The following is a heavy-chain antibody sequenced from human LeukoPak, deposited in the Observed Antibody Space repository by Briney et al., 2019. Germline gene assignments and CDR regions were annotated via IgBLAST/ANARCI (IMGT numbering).Heavy chain of an antibody. CDR2: INPNSGDT. CDR3: ARDAWLVGTTNLYYFDY. V-gene: IGHV1-2*02. J-gene: IGHJ4*02. Sequence: ASVKVSCKASGYTFTGYYMHWVRQAPGQGLEWMGWINPNSGDTNYAQKFQGRVTMTRDPPISTAYMALTRLRSDDTAVYYCARDAWLVGTTNLYYFDYWGQGTLVTVSS. D-gene: IGHD1-26*01. CDR1: GYTFTGYY.